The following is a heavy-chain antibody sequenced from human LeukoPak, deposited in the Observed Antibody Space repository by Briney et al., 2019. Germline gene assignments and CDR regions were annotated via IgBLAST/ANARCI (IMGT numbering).Heavy chain of an antibody. D-gene: IGHD2-15*01. CDR3: TTDPNLGYCSGGSCYSGDY. CDR2: IKSKTDGGTT. V-gene: IGHV3-15*01. Sequence: GGSLRLSCAASGFTFSNAWMSWVRQAPGKGLEWVGRIKSKTDGGTTDYAAPVKGRFTISRDDSKNTLYLQMNSLKTEDTAVYYCTTDPNLGYCSGGSCYSGDYWGQGTLVTVSS. J-gene: IGHJ4*02. CDR1: GFTFSNAW.